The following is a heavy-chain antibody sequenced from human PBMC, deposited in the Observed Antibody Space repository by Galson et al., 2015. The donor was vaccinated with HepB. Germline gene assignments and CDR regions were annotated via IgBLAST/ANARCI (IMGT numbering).Heavy chain of an antibody. CDR2: INPSVGST. V-gene: IGHV1-46*01. J-gene: IGHJ4*02. D-gene: IGHD1-7*01. CDR3: ARGGTNSFDY. CDR1: GYTFTTYY. Sequence: SVKVSCKASGYTFTTYYMHWVRQAPGQGLEWMGIINPSVGSTSYAQKFQGRLTMTRDTSTSKVYMELSSLRSEDTAAYYCARGGTNSFDYWGQGTLVSVSS.